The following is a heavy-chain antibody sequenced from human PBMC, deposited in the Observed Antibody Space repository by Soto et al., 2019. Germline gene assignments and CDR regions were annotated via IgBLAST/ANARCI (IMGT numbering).Heavy chain of an antibody. D-gene: IGHD3-22*01. CDR1: GGSNSSYY. V-gene: IGHV4-59*01. J-gene: IGHJ6*03. CDR2: IYYSGST. CDR3: ARVAYYYDSSGYYYYYYMDV. Sequence: SETLSLTCTVSGGSNSSYYWSWIRQPPGKGLEWIGYIYYSGSTNYNPSLKSRVTISVDTSKNQFSLKLSSVTAADTAVYYCARVAYYYDSSGYYYYYYMDVWGKGTTVTVSS.